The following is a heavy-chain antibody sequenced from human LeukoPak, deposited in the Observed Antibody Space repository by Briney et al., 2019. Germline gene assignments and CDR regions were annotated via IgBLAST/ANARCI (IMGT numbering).Heavy chain of an antibody. CDR1: GYTFTGYY. D-gene: IGHD3-3*01. J-gene: IGHJ5*02. Sequence: ASVKVSCKASGYTFTGYYMHWVRQAPGQGLEWMGWIKSNSGGTNYAQKFQGRVTMTRDTSISTAYMELSRLRSDDTAVYYCARPRSRYDFWSGTTSFDLWGQGTLVTVSS. V-gene: IGHV1-2*02. CDR2: IKSNSGGT. CDR3: ARPRSRYDFWSGTTSFDL.